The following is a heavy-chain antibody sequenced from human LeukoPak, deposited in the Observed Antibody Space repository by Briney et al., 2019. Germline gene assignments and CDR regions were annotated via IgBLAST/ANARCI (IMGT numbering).Heavy chain of an antibody. CDR1: GDSISSGNFY. D-gene: IGHD3-22*01. CDR3: ARGSFYYDSSGYQYYFDY. V-gene: IGHV4-61*02. J-gene: IGHJ4*02. CDR2: IYTSGST. Sequence: SETLSLTCTVSGDSISSGNFYWSWIRQPAGKGLEWIGRIYTSGSTNYNPSLKSRVTISVDTSKNQFSLKLSSVTAADTAVYYCARGSFYYDSSGYQYYFDYWGQGTLVTVSS.